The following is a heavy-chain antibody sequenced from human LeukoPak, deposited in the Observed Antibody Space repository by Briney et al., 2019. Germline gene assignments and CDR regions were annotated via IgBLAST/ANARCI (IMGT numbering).Heavy chain of an antibody. V-gene: IGHV3-33*01. J-gene: IGHJ3*02. CDR2: IWYDGSNK. Sequence: GGSLRLSCAASGFTFSSYGMHWVRQAPGKGLEWVAVIWYDGSNKYYADSVKGRFTISRDNSKNTLYLQMNSLRAEDTAVYYCARDGIAAAGTQAFDIWGQGTMATVSS. CDR1: GFTFSSYG. D-gene: IGHD6-13*01. CDR3: ARDGIAAAGTQAFDI.